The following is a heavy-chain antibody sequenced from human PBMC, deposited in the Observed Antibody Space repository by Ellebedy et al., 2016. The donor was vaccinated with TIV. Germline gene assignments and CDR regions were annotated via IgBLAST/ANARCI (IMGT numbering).Heavy chain of an antibody. D-gene: IGHD6-19*01. CDR2: ISYDGSNK. Sequence: GESLKISXAASGFTFSSYAMHWVRQAPGKGLEWVAVISYDGSNKYYADSVKGRFTISRDNSKNTLYLQMNSLRAEDTAVYYCAREIVIAVAGPANHYYYYMDVWGKGTTVTVSS. CDR3: AREIVIAVAGPANHYYYYMDV. J-gene: IGHJ6*03. CDR1: GFTFSSYA. V-gene: IGHV3-30-3*01.